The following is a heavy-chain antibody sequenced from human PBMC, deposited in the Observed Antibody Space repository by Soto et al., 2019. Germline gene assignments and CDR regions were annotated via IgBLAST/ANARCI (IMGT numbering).Heavy chain of an antibody. CDR2: ISWNSGSI. CDR3: AKANSVAGYYYYGMDV. Sequence: RLSCAASGFTFDDYAMHWVRQAPGKGLEWVSGISWNSGSIGYADSVKGRFTISRDNAKNSLYLQMNSLRAEDTALYYCAKANSVAGYYYYGMDVWGQGTTVTVSS. D-gene: IGHD6-19*01. CDR1: GFTFDDYA. J-gene: IGHJ6*02. V-gene: IGHV3-9*01.